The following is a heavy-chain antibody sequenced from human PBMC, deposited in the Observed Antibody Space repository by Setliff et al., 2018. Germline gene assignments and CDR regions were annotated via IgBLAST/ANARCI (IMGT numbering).Heavy chain of an antibody. Sequence: PSETLSLTCTVSGGSISTYYWSWIRQPPGKGLEFIGYVYYSGTANYSPSLRSRLTISVDTSKNQFSLKLRSVTAADTAVYYCARGGTFRYFDFWGQGAPVTVA. V-gene: IGHV4-59*01. CDR2: VYYSGTA. CDR3: ARGGTFRYFDF. D-gene: IGHD5-12*01. CDR1: GGSISTYY. J-gene: IGHJ4*02.